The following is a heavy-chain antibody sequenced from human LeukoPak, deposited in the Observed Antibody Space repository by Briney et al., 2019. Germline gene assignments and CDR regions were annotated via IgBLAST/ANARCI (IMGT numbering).Heavy chain of an antibody. CDR1: GYTFTGYY. J-gene: IGHJ6*02. CDR3: ARDEYDFWSGPDGFYYYGMDV. CDR2: IKPNSGGT. Sequence: ASVNVSCTASGYTFTGYYMHWVRQAPGQGLEWMGWIKPNSGGTNYAQKFQGRVTMTRDTSIRTAYMELSRLRSDDTAVYYCARDEYDFWSGPDGFYYYGMDVWGQGTTVTVSS. D-gene: IGHD3-3*01. V-gene: IGHV1-2*02.